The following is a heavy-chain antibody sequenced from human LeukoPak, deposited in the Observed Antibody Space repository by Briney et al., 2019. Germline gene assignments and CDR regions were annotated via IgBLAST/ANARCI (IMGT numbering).Heavy chain of an antibody. CDR2: ISGSGGST. CDR1: GFTFSSYA. V-gene: IGHV3-23*01. D-gene: IGHD3-22*01. Sequence: GRSLRLSCAASGFTFSSYAMSWVRQTPGKGLEWVSAISGSGGSTYYADSVKGRFTISRDNSKNTLYLQMNSLRAEDTAVYYCAKEQYYYDSSGVFDYWGQGTLVTVSS. J-gene: IGHJ4*02. CDR3: AKEQYYYDSSGVFDY.